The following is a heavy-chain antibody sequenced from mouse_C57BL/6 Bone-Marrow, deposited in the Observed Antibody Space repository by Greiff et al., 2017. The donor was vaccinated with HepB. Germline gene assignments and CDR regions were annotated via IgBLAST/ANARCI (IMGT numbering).Heavy chain of an antibody. CDR2: IRSKSSNYAT. CDR3: VRDSSGYPLYAMDY. V-gene: IGHV10-3*01. J-gene: IGHJ4*01. D-gene: IGHD3-2*02. Sequence: DVQLQESGGGLVQPKGSLKLSCAASGFTFNTYAMHWVRQAPGKGLEWVARIRSKSSNYATYYADSVKDRFTISRDDSQSMLYLQMNNLKTENTAMYYCVRDSSGYPLYAMDYWGQGTSVTVSS. CDR1: GFTFNTYA.